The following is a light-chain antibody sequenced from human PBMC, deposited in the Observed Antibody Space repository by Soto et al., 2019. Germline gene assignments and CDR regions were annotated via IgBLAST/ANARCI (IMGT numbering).Light chain of an antibody. CDR2: EVS. J-gene: IGLJ1*01. Sequence: QSALTQPASVSGSPGQSITISCTGTSSDVGGYNYVSWYQQHPGKAPKLMIYEVSNRPSGVSNRFSGSKSGNTASLTISGLQAEDEVDYYCSLYTSSSTYVFGTGTKVTVL. CDR3: SLYTSSSTYV. V-gene: IGLV2-14*01. CDR1: SSDVGGYNY.